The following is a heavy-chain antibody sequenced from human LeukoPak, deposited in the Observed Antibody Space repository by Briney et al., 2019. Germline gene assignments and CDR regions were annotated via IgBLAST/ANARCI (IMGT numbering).Heavy chain of an antibody. CDR1: GYTSISYA. CDR3: ARDSCYGGTCQDDAFDI. V-gene: IGHV1-3*01. Sequence: ASVKVSCKASGYTSISYAMHWVRQAPGQRLEWMGWINAGFGNTKYSQKFQGRVTITRDTSASTAYMELSSLRSEDTALYYCARDSCYGGTCQDDAFDIWGQGTMVTVSS. CDR2: INAGFGNT. D-gene: IGHD2-15*01. J-gene: IGHJ3*02.